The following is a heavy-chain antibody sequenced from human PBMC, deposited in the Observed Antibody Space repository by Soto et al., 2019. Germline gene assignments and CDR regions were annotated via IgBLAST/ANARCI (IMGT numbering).Heavy chain of an antibody. J-gene: IGHJ4*02. Sequence: GGSLRLSCAASGFTFSSYGMHWVRQAPGKGLEWVAVIWYDGSNKCYADSVKGRFTISRDNSKNTLYLQMNSLRAEDTAVYYCARDLSPPTPEPFIAVAGTDYWGQGTLVTVSS. CDR1: GFTFSSYG. D-gene: IGHD6-19*01. CDR3: ARDLSPPTPEPFIAVAGTDY. CDR2: IWYDGSNK. V-gene: IGHV3-33*01.